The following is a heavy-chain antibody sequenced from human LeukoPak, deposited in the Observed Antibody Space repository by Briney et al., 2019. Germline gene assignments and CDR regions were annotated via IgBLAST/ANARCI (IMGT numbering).Heavy chain of an antibody. Sequence: ASVKVSCKASGYTFTSYDINWVRQATGQGLEWMGSMNPNSGNTGYAQKFQGRVTMTRNTSISTAYMELSSLRSEDTAVYYCARALRFLEWSTEDEYYYYGMDVWGQGTTVTVSS. CDR1: GYTFTSYD. J-gene: IGHJ6*02. D-gene: IGHD3-3*01. CDR3: ARALRFLEWSTEDEYYYYGMDV. V-gene: IGHV1-8*01. CDR2: MNPNSGNT.